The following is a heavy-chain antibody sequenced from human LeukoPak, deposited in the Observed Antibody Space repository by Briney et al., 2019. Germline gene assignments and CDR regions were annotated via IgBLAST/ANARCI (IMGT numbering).Heavy chain of an antibody. D-gene: IGHD3-3*01. CDR1: GDTFTSNA. CDR2: IIPILRTA. CDR3: ARGKGFVGHFDF. V-gene: IGHV1-69*04. Sequence: ASVTVSCKASGDTFTSNAVSWVRQAPGQGLDWMGRIIPILRTAEYAQKFQGRLTITADRSTSTAYMELTSLRSEDTAVYYCARGKGFVGHFDFWGQGTLVTVSS. J-gene: IGHJ4*02.